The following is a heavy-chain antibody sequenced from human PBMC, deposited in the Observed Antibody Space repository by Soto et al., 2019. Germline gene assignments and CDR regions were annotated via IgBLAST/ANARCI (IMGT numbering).Heavy chain of an antibody. CDR1: GGTFSSSG. D-gene: IGHD1-20*01. CDR2: IVPSLDTT. V-gene: IGHV1-69*11. Sequence: SVKVSCKASGGTFSSSGFSWVRQAPGQGLEWMGMIVPSLDTTNYAQKFQARVTITADEVTSTAYMELRSLRSEDTAVYYCASWQQHRYTADPYAVDVWGQGTRVTVSS. J-gene: IGHJ6*02. CDR3: ASWQQHRYTADPYAVDV.